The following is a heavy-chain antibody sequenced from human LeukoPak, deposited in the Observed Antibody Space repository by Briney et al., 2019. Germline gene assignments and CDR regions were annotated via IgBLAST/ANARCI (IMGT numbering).Heavy chain of an antibody. V-gene: IGHV1-69*01. CDR3: ARGLLRYFDWSLNY. CDR1: GGTFSSYA. CDR2: IIPIFGTA. D-gene: IGHD3-9*01. Sequence: ASVKVSCQASGGTFSSYAISWVRQAPGQGLEWMGGIIPIFGTAHYAQRFQGRVTITADECTSTAYMELSSLRSEDTAVYYCARGLLRYFDWSLNYWGQGTLVTVSS. J-gene: IGHJ4*02.